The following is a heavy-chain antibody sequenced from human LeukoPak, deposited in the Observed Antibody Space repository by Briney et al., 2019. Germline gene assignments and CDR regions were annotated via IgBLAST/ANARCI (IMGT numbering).Heavy chain of an antibody. CDR3: ARFYGGNSWSWFDP. CDR2: INPNSGGT. Sequence: ASVKVSCKASGYTFTGYYMHWVRQAPGQGLEWMGWINPNSGGTNYAQKFQGRVTMTRDTSISTAYMELSRLRSDDTAVYYCARFYGGNSWSWFDPWGQGTLVTVSS. D-gene: IGHD4-23*01. CDR1: GYTFTGYY. V-gene: IGHV1-2*02. J-gene: IGHJ5*02.